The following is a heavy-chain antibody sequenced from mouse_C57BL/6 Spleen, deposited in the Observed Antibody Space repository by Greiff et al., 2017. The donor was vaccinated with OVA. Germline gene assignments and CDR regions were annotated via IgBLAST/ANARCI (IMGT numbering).Heavy chain of an antibody. V-gene: IGHV1-82*01. CDR2: IYPGDGDT. Sequence: VQLQQSGPELVKPGASVKISCKASGYAFSSSWMNWVKQRPGKGLEWIGRIYPGDGDTNYNGKFKGKATLTADKSSSTAYMQLSSLTSEDSAVYFCAGGFPFAYWGQGTLVTVSA. J-gene: IGHJ3*01. CDR3: AGGFPFAY. CDR1: GYAFSSSW.